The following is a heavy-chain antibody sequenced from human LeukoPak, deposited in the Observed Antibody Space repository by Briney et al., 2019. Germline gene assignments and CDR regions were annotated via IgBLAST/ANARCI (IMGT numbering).Heavy chain of an antibody. J-gene: IGHJ4*02. CDR2: IYYSGST. CDR3: ARRAGAIPGYFDY. D-gene: IGHD1-26*01. Sequence: PSETLSLTCTVSGGSISSSSYYWGWIRHPPGKGLEWIGSIYYSGSTYYNPSLKSRVTISVDTSKNQFSLKLSSVTAADTAVYYCARRAGAIPGYFDYWGQGTLVTVSS. V-gene: IGHV4-39*01. CDR1: GGSISSSSYY.